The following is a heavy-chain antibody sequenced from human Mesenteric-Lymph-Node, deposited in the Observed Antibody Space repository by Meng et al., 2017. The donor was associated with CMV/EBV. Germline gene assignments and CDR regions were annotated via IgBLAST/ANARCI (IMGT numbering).Heavy chain of an antibody. CDR2: IYPGDSET. CDR1: GYSFTTYW. J-gene: IGHJ6*02. CDR3: ARSLVVPAAVGDNYPMDV. V-gene: IGHV5-51*01. Sequence: KVSCKGSGYSFTTYWIGWVRQMPGKGLEWMGIIYPGDSETTYSPSFEGQVTISADMSISTAYLQWNSLKASDTAMYYCARSLVVPAAVGDNYPMDVWGQGTTVTVSS. D-gene: IGHD2-15*01.